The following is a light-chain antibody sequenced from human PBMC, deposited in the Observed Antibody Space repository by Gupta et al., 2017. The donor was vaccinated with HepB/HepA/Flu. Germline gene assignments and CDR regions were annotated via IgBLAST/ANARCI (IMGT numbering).Light chain of an antibody. CDR2: DVS. CDR3: SSYASSDTWV. V-gene: IGLV2-11*01. CDR1: SSDVGGYNY. Sequence: QSALTQPRSVSGSPGQSVTISCTGTSSDVGGYNYVSWYQQHPGKAPNLMIYDVSKRPAGVPDRFSGSKSGNTASLTXSXHEAEDXADYYSSSYASSDTWVFGGGTKLTVL. J-gene: IGLJ2*01.